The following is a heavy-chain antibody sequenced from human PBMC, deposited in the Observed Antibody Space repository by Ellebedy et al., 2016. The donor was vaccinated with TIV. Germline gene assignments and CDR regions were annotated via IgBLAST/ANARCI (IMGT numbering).Heavy chain of an antibody. J-gene: IGHJ4*02. D-gene: IGHD6-6*01. Sequence: GESLKISCAATGFMFSSYAMTWVRQAPGKGLEWVSAISGSGDKTYYADSVKGRFTISRDNAKNTLSLQMNSLRAEDTAVYYCAGDPDRNSFSFFEYWGQGILVTVSS. CDR3: AGDPDRNSFSFFEY. CDR2: ISGSGDKT. CDR1: GFMFSSYA. V-gene: IGHV3-23*01.